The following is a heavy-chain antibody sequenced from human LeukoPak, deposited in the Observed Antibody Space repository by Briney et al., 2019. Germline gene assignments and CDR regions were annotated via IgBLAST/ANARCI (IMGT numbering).Heavy chain of an antibody. CDR3: ARVAPSVTILGVVIKPYYFDY. Sequence: ASVKVSCKASGYTFTGYYMHWVRQAPGQGLEWMGWINPNSGGTNYAQKFQGRVTMTRDTSISTAYMELSRLRSDDTAVYYCARVAPSVTILGVVIKPYYFDYWGQGTLVTVSS. CDR1: GYTFTGYY. D-gene: IGHD3-3*01. J-gene: IGHJ4*02. V-gene: IGHV1-2*02. CDR2: INPNSGGT.